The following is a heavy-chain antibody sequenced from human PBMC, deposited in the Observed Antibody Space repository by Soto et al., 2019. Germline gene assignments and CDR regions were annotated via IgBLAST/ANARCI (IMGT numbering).Heavy chain of an antibody. D-gene: IGHD3-3*01. J-gene: IGHJ5*02. Sequence: QVQLVQSGAEVKKPGASVKVSCKASGYTFTSYDINWVRQATGQGLEWMGWMNPNSGNTGYAQKFQGRVTMTRNTSISTAYMELSSLRSEDTAVYYCARGGTFSRFLEWIPRGFDPWGQGTLVTVSS. CDR2: MNPNSGNT. V-gene: IGHV1-8*01. CDR3: ARGGTFSRFLEWIPRGFDP. CDR1: GYTFTSYD.